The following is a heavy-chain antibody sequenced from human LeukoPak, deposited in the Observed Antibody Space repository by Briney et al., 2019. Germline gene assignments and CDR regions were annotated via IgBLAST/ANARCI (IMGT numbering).Heavy chain of an antibody. CDR1: GFTFSSYG. V-gene: IGHV3-30*02. CDR3: AKDANRYSGSYPDY. D-gene: IGHD1-26*01. J-gene: IGHJ4*02. CDR2: IRYDGSNK. Sequence: GGPLRLSCAASGFTFSSYGMHWVRQAPGKGLEWVAFIRYDGSNKYYADSVKGRFTISRDNSKNTLYLQMNSLRAEDTAVYYCAKDANRYSGSYPDYWGQGTLVTVSS.